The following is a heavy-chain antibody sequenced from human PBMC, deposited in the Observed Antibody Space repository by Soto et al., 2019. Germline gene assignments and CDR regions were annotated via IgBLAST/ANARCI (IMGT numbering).Heavy chain of an antibody. CDR3: EKEVVVTAPFDY. D-gene: IGHD2-21*02. CDR1: GFTFSSYG. J-gene: IGHJ4*02. CDR2: ISYDGSNK. V-gene: IGHV3-30*18. Sequence: QVQLVESGGGVVQPGRSLRLSCAASGFTFSSYGMHWVRQAPGKGLEWVAVISYDGSNKYYADSVKGRFTISRDNSKNSLYLQMNSLRAEDTDVYYCEKEVVVTAPFDYWGQGTMVTVSS.